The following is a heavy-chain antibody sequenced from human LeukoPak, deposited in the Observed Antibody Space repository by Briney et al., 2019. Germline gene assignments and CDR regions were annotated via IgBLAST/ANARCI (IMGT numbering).Heavy chain of an antibody. V-gene: IGHV3-48*04. CDR3: AELGITMIGGV. D-gene: IGHD3-10*02. CDR2: ISSSSSTI. CDR1: GFTFNSYT. Sequence: GGSLRLSCAASGFTFNSYTMHWVRQAPGKGLEWVSYISSSSSTIYYADSVKGRFTISRDNAKNSLYLQMNSLRAEDTAVYYCAELGITMIGGVWGKGTTVTISS. J-gene: IGHJ6*04.